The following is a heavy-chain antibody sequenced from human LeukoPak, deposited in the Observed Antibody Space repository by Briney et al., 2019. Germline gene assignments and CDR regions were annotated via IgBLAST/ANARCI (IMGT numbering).Heavy chain of an antibody. Sequence: GGSLRLSCAASGFIFTSYSMNWVRQAPGKGLEWVSYISSSSSTIYYAVSVKGRFTISRDNSKNSLYLQMNSLRAEDTAVYYCARQRAGFTVTTSDYWGQGTLVTVSS. J-gene: IGHJ4*02. CDR2: ISSSSSTI. CDR3: ARQRAGFTVTTSDY. CDR1: GFIFTSYS. D-gene: IGHD4-17*01. V-gene: IGHV3-48*01.